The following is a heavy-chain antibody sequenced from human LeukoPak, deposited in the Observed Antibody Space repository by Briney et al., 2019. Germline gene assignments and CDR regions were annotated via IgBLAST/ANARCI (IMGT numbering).Heavy chain of an antibody. CDR1: GGSISTYY. J-gene: IGHJ5*02. V-gene: IGHV4-59*08. Sequence: SETLSLTCTVSGGSISTYYWNWIRQPPGKGLEWIGNIYYSGTTNCNPSLKSRVTISVDTSKNQFSLKLSSVTAADTAVYYCASGAWFDPWGQGTLVTVSS. D-gene: IGHD1-26*01. CDR2: IYYSGTT. CDR3: ASGAWFDP.